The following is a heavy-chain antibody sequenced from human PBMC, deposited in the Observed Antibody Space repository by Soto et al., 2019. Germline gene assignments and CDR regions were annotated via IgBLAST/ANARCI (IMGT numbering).Heavy chain of an antibody. J-gene: IGHJ4*02. D-gene: IGHD3-22*01. CDR1: GFTFSSYG. Sequence: PGGSLRLSCAASGFTFSSYGMHWVRQAPGKGLEWVAVIWYDGSNKYYADSVKGRFTISRDNSKNTLYLQMNSLRAEDTAVYYCARGDPDDSPGGISYYFDYWGQGTLVTVSS. CDR2: IWYDGSNK. V-gene: IGHV3-33*01. CDR3: ARGDPDDSPGGISYYFDY.